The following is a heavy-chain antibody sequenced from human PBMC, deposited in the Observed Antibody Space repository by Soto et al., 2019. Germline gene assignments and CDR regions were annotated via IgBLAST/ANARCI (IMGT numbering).Heavy chain of an antibody. V-gene: IGHV4-34*01. CDR2: INHSGST. Sequence: SETLSLTCAVYGGSFSGYYWRWIRQPPGKGLEWIGEINHSGSTNYNPSLKSRVTISVDTSKNQFSLKLSTVTAADTAVYYCARGQYYYDSSGYYYFDYWGQGTLVTVSS. D-gene: IGHD3-22*01. J-gene: IGHJ4*02. CDR1: GGSFSGYY. CDR3: ARGQYYYDSSGYYYFDY.